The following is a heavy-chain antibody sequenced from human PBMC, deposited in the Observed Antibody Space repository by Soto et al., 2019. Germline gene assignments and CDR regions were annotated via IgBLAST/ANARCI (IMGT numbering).Heavy chain of an antibody. CDR3: AAVGYYDSSGYYYGRAFDI. J-gene: IGHJ3*02. D-gene: IGHD3-22*01. CDR2: IVVGSGNT. CDR1: GGTFSSYA. V-gene: IGHV1-58*02. Sequence: SVKVSCKASGGTFSSYAISWVRQARGQRLEWIGWIVVGSGNTNYAQKFQERVTITRDMSTSTAYMELSSLRSEDTAVYYCAAVGYYDSSGYYYGRAFDIWGQGTMVTVSS.